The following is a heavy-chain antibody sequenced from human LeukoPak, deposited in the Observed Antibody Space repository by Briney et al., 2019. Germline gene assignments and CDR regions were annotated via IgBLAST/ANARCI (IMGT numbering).Heavy chain of an antibody. CDR3: TTGPGLRFPYYYYYMDV. J-gene: IGHJ6*03. CDR2: IKSKTDGGTT. Sequence: GGSLRLSCAASGFTFSGSAIHWVRQAPGKGLEWVGRIKSKTDGGTTDYAAPVKGRFTISRDDSKNTLYLQMNSLKTEDTAVYYCTTGPGLRFPYYYYYMDVWGKGTTVTVSS. CDR1: GFTFSGSA. V-gene: IGHV3-15*01.